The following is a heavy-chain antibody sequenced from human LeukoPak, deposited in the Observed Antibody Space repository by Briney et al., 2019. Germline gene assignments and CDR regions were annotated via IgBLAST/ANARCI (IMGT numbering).Heavy chain of an antibody. CDR2: IYYSGST. Sequence: SETLSLTCTVSGGSISSYYWSWIRQPPGKGLEWIGYIYYSGSTNYNPSLKSRVTISVDTSKNQFSLKLSSVTAADTAVYYCARRGAAAGPNNDAFDIWGQGTMVTVSS. J-gene: IGHJ3*02. V-gene: IGHV4-59*08. CDR1: GGSISSYY. D-gene: IGHD6-13*01. CDR3: ARRGAAAGPNNDAFDI.